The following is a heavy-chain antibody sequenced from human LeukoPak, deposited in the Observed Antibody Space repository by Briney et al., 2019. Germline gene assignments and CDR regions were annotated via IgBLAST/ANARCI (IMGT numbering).Heavy chain of an antibody. J-gene: IGHJ4*02. V-gene: IGHV4-31*03. CDR3: ARELVATTNFDY. D-gene: IGHD5-12*01. Sequence: SQTLSLTCTVSGGSISSGGYYWSWLRQHPGKGLEGFGYIYYSGSTYYNPSLKSRVTISVDTSKNQFSLKLSSVTAAETAVYYCARELVATTNFDYWGQGTLVTVSS. CDR1: GGSISSGGYY. CDR2: IYYSGST.